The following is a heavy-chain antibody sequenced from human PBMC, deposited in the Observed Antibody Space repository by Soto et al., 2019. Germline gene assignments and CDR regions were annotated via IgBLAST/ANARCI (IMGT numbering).Heavy chain of an antibody. Sequence: SVKVSCKASGGTFSSYAISWVRQAPGQGLEWMGGIIPIFGTANYAQKFQGRVTITADESTSTAYMELSSLRSEDTAVYYCARCYVWGSYRYYYYGMDVWGQGTTVTVSS. V-gene: IGHV1-69*13. CDR1: GGTFSSYA. J-gene: IGHJ6*02. CDR3: ARCYVWGSYRYYYYGMDV. CDR2: IIPIFGTA. D-gene: IGHD3-16*02.